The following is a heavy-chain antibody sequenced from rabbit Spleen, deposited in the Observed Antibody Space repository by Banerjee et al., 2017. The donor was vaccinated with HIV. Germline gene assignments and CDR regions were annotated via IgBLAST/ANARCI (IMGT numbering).Heavy chain of an antibody. CDR1: GVSFSSNYY. V-gene: IGHV1S40*01. CDR2: IDTGSSGNT. CDR3: ARDLGVIVYRFSL. Sequence: QSLEESGGDLVKPGASLTLTCTASGVSFSSNYYMCWVRQAPGKGLEWIACIDTGSSGNTYSAIWAKGRFTISKTSSTTVTLQMTSLTAADTATYFCARDLGVIVYRFSLWGPGTLVTVS. J-gene: IGHJ4*01. D-gene: IGHD6-1*01.